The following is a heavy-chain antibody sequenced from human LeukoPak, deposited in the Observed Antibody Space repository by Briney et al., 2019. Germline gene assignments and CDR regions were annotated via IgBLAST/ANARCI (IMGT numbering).Heavy chain of an antibody. J-gene: IGHJ3*01. Sequence: PGGSLRLSCAASGFTFSGFWMSWSRQAPGKGLEWMASINSDGSEGYYADVVKGRFTISRDNAKNSLYLQINSLRAEDTAVYYCARSSYSSSSSVWGQGTMVTVSS. CDR2: INSDGSEG. CDR3: ARSSYSSSSSV. CDR1: GFTFSGFW. D-gene: IGHD6-6*01. V-gene: IGHV3-7*03.